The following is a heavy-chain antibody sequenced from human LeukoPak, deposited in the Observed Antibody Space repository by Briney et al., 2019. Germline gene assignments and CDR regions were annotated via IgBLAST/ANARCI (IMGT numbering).Heavy chain of an antibody. D-gene: IGHD5-12*01. CDR3: ASQGVYSGSDLDYFDY. V-gene: IGHV3-7*01. J-gene: IGHJ4*02. CDR2: IKEDGSKK. CDR1: GFTFSNYW. Sequence: TGGSLRLSCAASGFTFSNYWMSWVRQAPGKGLEWVANIKEDGSKKYYVDSVKGRFTISRDNAKNSVYLQMKSLRVEDTAVYYCASQGVYSGSDLDYFDYWGQGALVTVSS.